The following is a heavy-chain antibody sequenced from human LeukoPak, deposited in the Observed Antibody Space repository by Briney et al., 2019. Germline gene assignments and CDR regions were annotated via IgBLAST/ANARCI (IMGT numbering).Heavy chain of an antibody. CDR3: ARDRMGYGDYGDFDY. CDR1: GYTFTSYY. Sequence: ASMKASCKASGYTFTSYYMHWVRQAPGQGLEWMGIINPSGGSTSYAQKFQGRVTMTRDTSTSTVYMELSSLRSEDTAVYYCARDRMGYGDYGDFDYWGQGTLVTVSS. CDR2: INPSGGST. V-gene: IGHV1-46*01. D-gene: IGHD4-17*01. J-gene: IGHJ4*02.